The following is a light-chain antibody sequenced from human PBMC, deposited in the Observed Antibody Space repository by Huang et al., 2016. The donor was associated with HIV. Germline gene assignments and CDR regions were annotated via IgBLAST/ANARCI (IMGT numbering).Light chain of an antibody. CDR3: QQYYITPLT. CDR2: WAS. Sequence: DIVMTQSPDSLAVSLGERATINCKSSQIVLYSSNNKNYLAWYQQKPGQPPKRLIYWASTREAGVPDRFSGSGSGTDFTLTISSLQAEDVAVYYCQQYYITPLTFGGGTKVDIK. V-gene: IGKV4-1*01. CDR1: QIVLYSSNNKNY. J-gene: IGKJ4*01.